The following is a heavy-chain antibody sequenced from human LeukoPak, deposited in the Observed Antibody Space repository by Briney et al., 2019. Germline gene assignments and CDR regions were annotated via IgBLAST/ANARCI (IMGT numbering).Heavy chain of an antibody. J-gene: IGHJ6*02. CDR2: ISSSSSYI. Sequence: GGSLRLSCAASGFTFSSYSMNWVRQAPGKGLEWVSSISSSSSYIYYADSVKGRFTISRDNAKNSLYLQMNSLRAEDTAVYYCARRAGYHINYYDSSGYYRPPQYYYGMDVWGQGTTVTVSS. CDR1: GFTFSSYS. V-gene: IGHV3-21*01. CDR3: ARRAGYHINYYDSSGYYRPPQYYYGMDV. D-gene: IGHD3-22*01.